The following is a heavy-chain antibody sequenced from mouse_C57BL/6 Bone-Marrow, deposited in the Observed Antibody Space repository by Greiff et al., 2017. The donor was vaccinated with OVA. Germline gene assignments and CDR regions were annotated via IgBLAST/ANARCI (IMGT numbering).Heavy chain of an antibody. CDR3: ARRVDSSGYVGFAY. J-gene: IGHJ3*01. D-gene: IGHD3-2*02. CDR2: ISGGGGNT. V-gene: IGHV5-9*01. CDR1: GFTFSSYT. Sequence: EVQRVASGGGLVKPGGSLKLSCAASGFTFSSYTMSWVRPTPEKRLEWVATISGGGGNTYSPASVKGSFTISSDNAKNTLYLQMSSLRSEDTALYYGARRVDSSGYVGFAYWGQGTLVTVSA.